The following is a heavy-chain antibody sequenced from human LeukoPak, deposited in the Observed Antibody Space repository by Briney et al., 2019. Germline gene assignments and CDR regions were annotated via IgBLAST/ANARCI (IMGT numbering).Heavy chain of an antibody. V-gene: IGHV3-23*01. D-gene: IGHD6-19*01. CDR3: AKDARRTNGWYFFDS. CDR1: GFAFSSQA. J-gene: IGHJ4*02. CDR2: IDYSSTIT. Sequence: GGSLRLSCAASGFAFSSQAMGWVRQAPGKGLEWVSVIDYSSTITYYADAVMGRFTISRDNSKNALFLQMNSLRAEDTAVYYCAKDARRTNGWYFFDSWGEGTLVTVSS.